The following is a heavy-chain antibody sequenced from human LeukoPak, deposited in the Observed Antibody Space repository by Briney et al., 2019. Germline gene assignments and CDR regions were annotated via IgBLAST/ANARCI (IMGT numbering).Heavy chain of an antibody. Sequence: SETLSLTCTVSGGSISSYYWSWIRQPPGKGLEWIGYIYYSGSTNYNPSLKSRVTISVDTSKNQFSLKLSSVTAADTAVYYCAREQWTFDYWGQGTLVTVSS. D-gene: IGHD6-19*01. V-gene: IGHV4-59*01. J-gene: IGHJ4*02. CDR3: AREQWTFDY. CDR1: GGSISSYY. CDR2: IYYSGST.